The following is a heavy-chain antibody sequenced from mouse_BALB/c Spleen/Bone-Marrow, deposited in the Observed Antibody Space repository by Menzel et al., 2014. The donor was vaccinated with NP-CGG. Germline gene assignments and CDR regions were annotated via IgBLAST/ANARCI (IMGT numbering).Heavy chain of an antibody. CDR2: INTNGGNT. CDR3: ARGLDY. V-gene: IGHV5-6-3*01. Sequence: EVKLMESGGGSVQPGGSLKLSCAASGFTFSSYGMSWVRQTPDKRLELVATINTNGGNTYYPDSVKGRFTISRDNAKNTLYLQMSSLKSEGTAMYYCARGLDYWGQGTTLTVSS. J-gene: IGHJ2*01. CDR1: GFTFSSYG.